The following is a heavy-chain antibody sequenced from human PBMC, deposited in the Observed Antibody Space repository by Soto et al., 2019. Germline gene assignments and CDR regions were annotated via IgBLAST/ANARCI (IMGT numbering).Heavy chain of an antibody. J-gene: IGHJ6*03. V-gene: IGHV4-59*01. CDR1: GGSISSYY. Sequence: PSETLSLTCTVSGGSISSYYWSWIRQPPGKGLEWIGYIYYSGSTNYNPSLKSRVTISVDTSKNQFSLKLSSVTAADTAVYYCARGRVEYSSSDYSYYYYYMDVWGKGTTVT. CDR2: IYYSGST. D-gene: IGHD6-6*01. CDR3: ARGRVEYSSSDYSYYYYYMDV.